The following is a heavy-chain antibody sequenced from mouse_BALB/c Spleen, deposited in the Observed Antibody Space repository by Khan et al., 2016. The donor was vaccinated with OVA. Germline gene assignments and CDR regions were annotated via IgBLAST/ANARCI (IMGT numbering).Heavy chain of an antibody. Sequence: QVQLQQSGPELVKPGALVKISCKASGYTFTAYDINWVKQRPGQGLEWIGGIYPGDGSTKDNENFKGKATLTADSSSNTAYIQLSSLASEKSAVYICSREGLREVAMAYWGQGTSVSVSS. CDR3: SREGLREVAMAY. D-gene: IGHD2-4*01. J-gene: IGHJ4*01. CDR2: IYPGDGST. CDR1: GYTFTAYD. V-gene: IGHV1S56*01.